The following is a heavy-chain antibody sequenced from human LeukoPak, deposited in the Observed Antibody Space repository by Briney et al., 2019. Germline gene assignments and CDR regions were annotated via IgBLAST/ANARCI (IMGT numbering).Heavy chain of an antibody. Sequence: SETLSLTCTVSGGSISSGGYYWSWIRQPPGKGLEWIGYIYHSGSTYYNPSLKSRVTISVDRSKNQFSLKLSSVTAADTAVYYCARVDYDNWFDPWGQGTLVTVSS. D-gene: IGHD3-3*01. CDR3: ARVDYDNWFDP. CDR2: IYHSGST. CDR1: GGSISSGGYY. V-gene: IGHV4-30-2*01. J-gene: IGHJ5*02.